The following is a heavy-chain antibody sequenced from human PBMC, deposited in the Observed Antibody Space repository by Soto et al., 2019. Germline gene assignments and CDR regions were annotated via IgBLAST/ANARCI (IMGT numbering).Heavy chain of an antibody. J-gene: IGHJ6*02. CDR3: ARKRLWGFGVGYYGMDV. CDR2: IYSGGST. V-gene: IGHV3-53*01. Sequence: PGGSLRLSCAACGFTVSSNYMSWVRQAPGKGLEWVSVIYSGGSTYYTDSVKGRFTISRDNSKNTLYLQMNSLRAEDTAVYYCARKRLWGFGVGYYGMDVWGQGTTVTVSS. CDR1: GFTVSSNY. D-gene: IGHD3-10*01.